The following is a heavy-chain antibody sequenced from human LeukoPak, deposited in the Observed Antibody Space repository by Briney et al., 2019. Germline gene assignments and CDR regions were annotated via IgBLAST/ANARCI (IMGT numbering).Heavy chain of an antibody. Sequence: SETLSLTCTVSGGSISSSSYYWGWIRQPPGKGLEWIGSIYYSGSTYYNPSLKSRVTISVDTSKNQFSLKLSSVTAADTAVYYCARTYDYIWGNIWYFDLWGRGTLVTVSS. CDR2: IYYSGST. J-gene: IGHJ2*01. D-gene: IGHD3-16*01. V-gene: IGHV4-39*01. CDR1: GGSISSSSYY. CDR3: ARTYDYIWGNIWYFDL.